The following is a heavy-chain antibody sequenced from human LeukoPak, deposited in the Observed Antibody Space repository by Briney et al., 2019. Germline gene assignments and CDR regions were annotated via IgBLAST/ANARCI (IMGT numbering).Heavy chain of an antibody. CDR3: AREKGYDSSGFVYFDY. CDR1: GYTFTSYG. J-gene: IGHJ4*02. D-gene: IGHD3-22*01. CDR2: ISAYNGNT. Sequence: AAVKLSCKASGYTFTSYGISWVRQAPGQGLEWMGWISAYNGNTNSAQKLQGRVTMTTDTSTSTAYMELSSLRSEDTAVYYCAREKGYDSSGFVYFDYWGQGTLVTVPS. V-gene: IGHV1-18*01.